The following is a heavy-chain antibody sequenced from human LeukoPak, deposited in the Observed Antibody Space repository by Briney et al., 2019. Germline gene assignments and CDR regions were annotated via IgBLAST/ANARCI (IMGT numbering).Heavy chain of an antibody. CDR3: ARTKRGYSYGNSYYYYMDV. Sequence: PSETLSLTCTVSGGSISSYYWSWIRQPPGKGLEWIGYIYYSGSTNYNPSLKSRVTISVDTSKNQFSLKLSSVTAADTAVYYCARTKRGYSYGNSYYYYMDVWGKGITVTISS. CDR1: GGSISSYY. D-gene: IGHD5-18*01. J-gene: IGHJ6*03. CDR2: IYYSGST. V-gene: IGHV4-59*01.